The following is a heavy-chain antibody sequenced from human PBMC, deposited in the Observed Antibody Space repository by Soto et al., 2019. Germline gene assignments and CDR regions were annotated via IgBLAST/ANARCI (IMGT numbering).Heavy chain of an antibody. Sequence: QVQLVESGGGLVKPGGSLRLSCAASGFTFSDYYMSWIRQAPGKGLEWVSYISSSGSTIYYADSVKGRVTISRDNAKNSLDLQVNSLRGEEAAVHDCARGARVAPAGRVSRGLSGARGWYVERWGRGTLVTVSS. V-gene: IGHV3-11*01. CDR2: ISSSGSTI. D-gene: IGHD6-13*01. J-gene: IGHJ2*01. CDR3: ARGARVAPAGRVSRGLSGARGWYVER. CDR1: GFTFSDYY.